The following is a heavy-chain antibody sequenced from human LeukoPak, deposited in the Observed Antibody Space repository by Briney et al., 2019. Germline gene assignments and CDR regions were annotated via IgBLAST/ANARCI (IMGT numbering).Heavy chain of an antibody. CDR1: GGSISSGGYS. Sequence: SETLSLTCAVSGGSISSGGYSWSWIRQPPGEGLEWIGYIYHSGSTYYNPSLKSRVTISVDRSKNQFSLKLSSVTAADTAVYYCATGRYYGPSDAFDIWGQGTMVAVSS. V-gene: IGHV4-30-2*01. D-gene: IGHD3-10*01. J-gene: IGHJ3*02. CDR2: IYHSGST. CDR3: ATGRYYGPSDAFDI.